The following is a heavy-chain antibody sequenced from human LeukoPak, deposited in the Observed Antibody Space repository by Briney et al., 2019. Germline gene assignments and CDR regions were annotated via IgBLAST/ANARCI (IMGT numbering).Heavy chain of an antibody. CDR3: AKSSGMVIHNYFDP. Sequence: SETLSLTCTVSGGSIRGSNYYWTWIRQSPGKGLEWIGAIYYGGSTYYNPSLKSRVSISVDTSKNQFSLTLTSVTAAATAIYYCAKSSGMVIHNYFDPWGQGTRVTVSS. D-gene: IGHD3-3*01. CDR1: GGSIRGSNYY. J-gene: IGHJ5*02. V-gene: IGHV4-39*01. CDR2: IYYGGST.